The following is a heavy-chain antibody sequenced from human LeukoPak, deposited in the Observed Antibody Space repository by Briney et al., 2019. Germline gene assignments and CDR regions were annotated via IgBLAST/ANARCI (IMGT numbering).Heavy chain of an antibody. CDR2: IYTSGST. D-gene: IGHD6-19*01. CDR3: AREMRAHSSGSHFDY. CDR1: GGSISSYY. J-gene: IGHJ4*02. V-gene: IGHV4-4*07. Sequence: PSETLSLTCTVSGGSISSYYWSWIRQPAGKGLEWIGRIYTSGSTNYNPSLKSRATMSVDTSKNQFSLKLSSVTAADTAVYYCAREMRAHSSGSHFDYWGQGTLVTVTS.